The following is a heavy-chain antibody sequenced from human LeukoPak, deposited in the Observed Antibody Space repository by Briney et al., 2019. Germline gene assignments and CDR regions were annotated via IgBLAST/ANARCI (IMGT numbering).Heavy chain of an antibody. CDR2: IYYSGST. J-gene: IGHJ4*02. CDR1: GYSISSGYF. V-gene: IGHV4-38-2*02. D-gene: IGHD2-15*01. Sequence: SETLSLTCTVSGYSISSGYFWGWIRQPPGKGLEWIGYIYYSGSTYYNPSLKSRVTISVDTSKNQFSLKLSSVTAADTAVYYCARDPNFGGSWGQGTLVTVSS. CDR3: ARDPNFGGS.